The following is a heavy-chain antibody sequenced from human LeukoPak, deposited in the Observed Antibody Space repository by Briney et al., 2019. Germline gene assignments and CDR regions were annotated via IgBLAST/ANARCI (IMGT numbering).Heavy chain of an antibody. Sequence: SETLSLTCTVSGGSISSYYWSWIRQPAGKGLEWIGRIYTSGSTNYNASLKSRVSMSVDTSKNQFSLNLSSVTAADTAVYYCARARGSGSYPYYFGYWGQGTLVTVSS. CDR2: IYTSGST. J-gene: IGHJ4*02. D-gene: IGHD1-26*01. CDR1: GGSISSYY. CDR3: ARARGSGSYPYYFGY. V-gene: IGHV4-4*07.